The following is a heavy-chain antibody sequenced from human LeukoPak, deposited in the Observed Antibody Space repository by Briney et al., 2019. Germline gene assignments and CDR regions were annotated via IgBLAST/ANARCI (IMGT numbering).Heavy chain of an antibody. D-gene: IGHD3-9*01. CDR3: ARHLYDILTGYYYYYMDV. J-gene: IGHJ6*03. CDR1: GGSISSYY. Sequence: SETLSLTCTVSGGSISSYYWSWIRQPPGKGLEWIGYIYYSGSTNYNPSLKSRVTISVDTSKNQFSLKLSSVTAADTAVYYCARHLYDILTGYYYYYMDVWGKGTTVTISS. CDR2: IYYSGST. V-gene: IGHV4-59*08.